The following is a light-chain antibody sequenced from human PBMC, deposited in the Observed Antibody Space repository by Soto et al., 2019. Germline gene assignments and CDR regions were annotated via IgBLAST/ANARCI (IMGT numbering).Light chain of an antibody. J-gene: IGKJ5*01. CDR2: GAS. V-gene: IGKV3D-20*02. CDR1: QSVSSNY. Sequence: EFFLTQSPGTLSLSRWERATLSWRASQSVSSNYLAWYQQRPGQAPRLLIYGASSRATGIPDRFSGSGSGTDFTLTISNLEPEDFAVYYCQQRSNWPANFGQGTRLEIK. CDR3: QQRSNWPAN.